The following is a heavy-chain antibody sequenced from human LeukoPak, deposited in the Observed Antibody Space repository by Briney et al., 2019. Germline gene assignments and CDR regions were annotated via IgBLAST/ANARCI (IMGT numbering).Heavy chain of an antibody. CDR3: ARGWGSGSYYEYYFDY. Sequence: GGSLRLSCAASGFTFSDYYMSWIHQAPGKGLEWVSYISSSGSTIYYADSVKGRFTIPRDNAKNSLYLQMNSLRAEDTAVYYCARGWGSGSYYEYYFDYWGQGTLVTVSS. D-gene: IGHD3-10*01. CDR1: GFTFSDYY. J-gene: IGHJ4*02. CDR2: ISSSGSTI. V-gene: IGHV3-11*01.